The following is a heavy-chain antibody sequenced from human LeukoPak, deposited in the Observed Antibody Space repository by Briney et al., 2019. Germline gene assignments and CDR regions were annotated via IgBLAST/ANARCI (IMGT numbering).Heavy chain of an antibody. Sequence: ASVKVSCKASGYTLTGYYMHWVRQAPGQGLEWMGWINPNSGGTNYAQKFQGRVTMTRDTSISTAYMELSRLRSDDTAVYYCARVPDYGDYTFEYWGQGTLVTVSS. D-gene: IGHD4-17*01. CDR3: ARVPDYGDYTFEY. V-gene: IGHV1-2*02. CDR2: INPNSGGT. CDR1: GYTLTGYY. J-gene: IGHJ4*02.